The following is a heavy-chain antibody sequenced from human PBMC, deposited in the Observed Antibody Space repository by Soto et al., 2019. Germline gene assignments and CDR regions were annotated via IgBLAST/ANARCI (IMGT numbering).Heavy chain of an antibody. CDR3: AKVPRGFMADY. V-gene: IGHV3-23*01. CDR1: GFTFSSYA. D-gene: IGHD3-10*01. J-gene: IGHJ4*02. Sequence: HPGGSLRLSCAASGFTFSSYAMSLVRQAPGKGLECVSAISGSGGSTYYADSVKGRFTISRDNSKNTLYLQMNSLRAEDTAVYYCAKVPRGFMADYWGQGTLVTVSS. CDR2: ISGSGGST.